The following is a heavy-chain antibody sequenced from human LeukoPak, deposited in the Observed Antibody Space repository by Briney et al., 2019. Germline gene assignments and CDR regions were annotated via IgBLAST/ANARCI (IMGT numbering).Heavy chain of an antibody. J-gene: IGHJ4*02. Sequence: GGSLRLSCAAYGFTFSTHAMTWVRQAPGKGLEWVSAIGYDAGNTYYADSVKGRFTISRDNSKNTLYLQMNSLRAEDTAVYYCARARRATSSWLYWGQGTLVTVSS. CDR3: ARARRATSSWLY. CDR1: GFTFSTHA. CDR2: IGYDAGNT. D-gene: IGHD6-13*01. V-gene: IGHV3-23*01.